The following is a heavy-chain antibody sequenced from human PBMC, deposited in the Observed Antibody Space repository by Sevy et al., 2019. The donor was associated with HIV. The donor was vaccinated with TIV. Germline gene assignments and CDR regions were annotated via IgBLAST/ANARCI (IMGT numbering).Heavy chain of an antibody. J-gene: IGHJ4*02. D-gene: IGHD2-21*01. CDR3: TSSIRVFNDY. CDR2: IRSKAYGGTT. V-gene: IGHV3-49*03. Sequence: GGSLRLSCTASGFTFGDYAMSWFRQAPGKGLEWVGFIRSKAYGGTTEYAASGKGRFTISRDDSKSIAYLQMNSLKTEDTAVYYCTSSIRVFNDYWGQGTLVTVSS. CDR1: GFTFGDYA.